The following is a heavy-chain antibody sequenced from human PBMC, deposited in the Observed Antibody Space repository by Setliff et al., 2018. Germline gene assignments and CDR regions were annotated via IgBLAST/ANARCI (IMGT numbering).Heavy chain of an antibody. D-gene: IGHD5-18*01. CDR3: ARRHVDTAMVIYYYGMDV. CDR1: GYTFTSYD. Sequence: ASVKVSCKASGYTFTSYDINWVRQATGQGLEWMGWMNPNSGNTGYAQKFQGRVTITRNTSISTAYMELSSLRSEDTAVYYCARRHVDTAMVIYYYGMDVWGQGTTVTVS. CDR2: MNPNSGNT. J-gene: IGHJ6*02. V-gene: IGHV1-8*03.